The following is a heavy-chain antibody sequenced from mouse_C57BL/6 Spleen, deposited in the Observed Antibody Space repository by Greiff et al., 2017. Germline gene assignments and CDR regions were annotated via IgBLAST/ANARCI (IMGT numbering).Heavy chain of an antibody. D-gene: IGHD1-1*01. J-gene: IGHJ1*03. V-gene: IGHV1-50*01. CDR3: ARGGSSFRYFDV. CDR1: GYTFTSYW. CDR2: IDPSDSYT. Sequence: QVQLQQPGAELVKPGASVKLSCKASGYTFTSYWMQWVKQRPGQGLEWIGEIDPSDSYTNYNQKFKGKATLTVDTSSSTAYMQLSSLTAEASAVYYCARGGSSFRYFDVWGTGTTVTVSS.